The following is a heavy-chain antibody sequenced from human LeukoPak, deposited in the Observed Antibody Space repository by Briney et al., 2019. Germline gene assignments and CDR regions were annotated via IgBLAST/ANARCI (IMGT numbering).Heavy chain of an antibody. V-gene: IGHV4-34*01. CDR1: GGSFSGYY. CDR3: ARGYGGATRNWFDP. Sequence: SETLSLTCAVYGGSFSGYYWSWIRQPPGKGLEWIGDINHSGSTNYNPSLKSRVTISVDTSKNQSSLKLRSVTAADTAVYYCARGYGGATRNWFDPWGQGTLVTVSS. CDR2: INHSGST. J-gene: IGHJ5*02. D-gene: IGHD1-26*01.